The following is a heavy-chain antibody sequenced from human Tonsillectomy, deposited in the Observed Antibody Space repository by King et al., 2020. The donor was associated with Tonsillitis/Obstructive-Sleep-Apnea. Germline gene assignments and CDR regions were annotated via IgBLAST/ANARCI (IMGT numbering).Heavy chain of an antibody. Sequence: VQLVESGGGLVQPGGSLRLSCAASGFTLSSYWMSWVRQAPGKGLEWVANIKQGGNEKYYVDSVKGRFTISRDNTKNSLYLQMNSLRAEAAAVYYCARVGRKEVWSLDHWGQGTLVTVSS. V-gene: IGHV3-7*03. CDR2: IKQGGNEK. J-gene: IGHJ4*02. CDR1: GFTLSSYW. CDR3: ARVGRKEVWSLDH. D-gene: IGHD3-10*01.